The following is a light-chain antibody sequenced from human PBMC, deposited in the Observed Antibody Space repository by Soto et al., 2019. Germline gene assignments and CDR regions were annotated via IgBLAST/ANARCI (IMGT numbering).Light chain of an antibody. CDR3: QTWGTGPLV. CDR2: LNSDGSH. J-gene: IGLJ2*01. CDR1: SGHTTYA. Sequence: QLVLTQSPSASASLGASVKLTCTLSSGHTTYAIAWHQQQPEKGPRYLMNLNSDGSHSKGDGIPDRFSGSSSGAERYLTIASLQSEDAADYYCQTWGTGPLVFGGGTKLTVL. V-gene: IGLV4-69*01.